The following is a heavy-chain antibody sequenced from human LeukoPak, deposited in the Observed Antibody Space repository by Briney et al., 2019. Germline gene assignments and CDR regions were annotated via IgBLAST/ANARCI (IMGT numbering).Heavy chain of an antibody. CDR3: ARTNPVYGDYDY. CDR2: LFPDGRT. V-gene: IGHV3-23*01. J-gene: IGHJ4*02. Sequence: PGGSLRLSCAASGFTFSNYAMSWVRQAPGKGLQWVSVLFPDGRTYYADSVKGRFTISRDLARNTLLLQMHSLRADDTAVHYCARTNPVYGDYDYWGQGTLVTVSS. CDR1: GFTFSNYA. D-gene: IGHD4-17*01.